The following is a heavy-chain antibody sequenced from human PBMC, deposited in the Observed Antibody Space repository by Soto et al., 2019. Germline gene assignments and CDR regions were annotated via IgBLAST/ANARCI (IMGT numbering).Heavy chain of an antibody. CDR3: AKRPLAARHTDY. Sequence: EVQLLESGGGLVQPGGSLRLSCAASGFTFSNYAMTWVRQAPGKGLEWGSTISGSGDNTYYADSVRGRFTIARDNSKNPLYLQMNSLRADDTAVYYCAKRPLAARHTDYWGQGTLVTVSS. CDR2: ISGSGDNT. CDR1: GFTFSNYA. D-gene: IGHD6-6*01. J-gene: IGHJ4*02. V-gene: IGHV3-23*01.